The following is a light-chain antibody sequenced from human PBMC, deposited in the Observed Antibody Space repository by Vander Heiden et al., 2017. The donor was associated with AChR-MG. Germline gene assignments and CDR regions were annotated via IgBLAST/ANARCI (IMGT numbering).Light chain of an antibody. V-gene: IGLV1-40*01. CDR3: QSYDSRLSGII. CDR1: SSNIGADYD. Sequence: QSVLTQPPSVSGAPGQRVTISCTGSSSNIGADYDVHWYQQFPGTAPKLLIYGNTNRPSGVPDRFSASKSGTSASLAITWLQAEDEADYYCQSYDSRLSGIIFGGGTKLTVL. CDR2: GNT. J-gene: IGLJ2*01.